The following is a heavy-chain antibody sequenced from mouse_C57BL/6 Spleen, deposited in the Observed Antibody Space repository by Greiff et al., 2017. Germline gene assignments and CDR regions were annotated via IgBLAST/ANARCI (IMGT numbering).Heavy chain of an antibody. CDR3: ARDSNYFDY. J-gene: IGHJ2*01. CDR2: INPSSGYT. D-gene: IGHD2-5*01. Sequence: QVHVKQSGAELARPGASVKMSCKASGYTFTSYTMHWVKQRPGQGLEWIGYINPSSGYTKYNQKFKDKATLTADKSSSTAYMQLSSLTSEDSAVYYCARDSNYFDYWCQGTTLTVAS. V-gene: IGHV1-4*01. CDR1: GYTFTSYT.